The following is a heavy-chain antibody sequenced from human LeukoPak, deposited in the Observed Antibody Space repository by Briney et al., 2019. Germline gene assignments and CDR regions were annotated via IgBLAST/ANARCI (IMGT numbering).Heavy chain of an antibody. Sequence: ASVKVSCKASGYTFTSYDINWVRQATGQGLEWMGWMNPNSGNTGYAQKFQGRVTMTRNTSISTAYMELSSLRSEDTAVYYCARVGRYDILTGVDYWGQGTLVTVSS. CDR1: GYTFTSYD. CDR3: ARVGRYDILTGVDY. V-gene: IGHV1-8*01. CDR2: MNPNSGNT. J-gene: IGHJ4*02. D-gene: IGHD3-9*01.